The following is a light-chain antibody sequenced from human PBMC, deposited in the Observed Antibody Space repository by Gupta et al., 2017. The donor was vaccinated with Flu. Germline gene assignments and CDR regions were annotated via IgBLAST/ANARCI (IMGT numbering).Light chain of an antibody. J-gene: IGLJ3*02. Sequence: QPVLTQSPSASASLGASVKITCTLSSGHRTYAIAWHQQHPEKGPRYLMKVNSDGSHIKGDGIPDRFSGSSSGAERYFTISSLQADDEADYYCQTWGAGIRVFGGGTKLTVL. CDR1: SGHRTYA. CDR3: QTWGAGIRV. CDR2: VNSDGSH. V-gene: IGLV4-69*01.